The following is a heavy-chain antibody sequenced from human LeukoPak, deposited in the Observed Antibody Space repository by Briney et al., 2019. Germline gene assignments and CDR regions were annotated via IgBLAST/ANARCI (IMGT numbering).Heavy chain of an antibody. Sequence: GGSLTLPCIVSGLPIGLCSTHWVRQAPGKGLEWVSLISGNGVSTFYADSVKGRFSISRDNSKNSLSLEMNSLRTEDTAMYYCARESGKFDYWGQGTLVAVSS. CDR3: ARESGKFDY. V-gene: IGHV3-43*02. J-gene: IGHJ4*02. CDR1: GLPIGLCS. CDR2: ISGNGVST.